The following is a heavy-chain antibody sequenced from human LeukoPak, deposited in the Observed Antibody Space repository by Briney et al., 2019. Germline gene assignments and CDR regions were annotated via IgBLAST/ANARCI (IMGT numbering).Heavy chain of an antibody. CDR3: ARDGESLTADYFDY. D-gene: IGHD3-3*01. CDR1: GGTFSSYA. J-gene: IGHJ4*02. CDR2: IIPIFGTA. Sequence: SVKVSCKASGGTFSSYAISWVRQAPGQGLEWMGGIIPIFGTANYAQKFQGRVRITTDESTSTAYMELSRLRSDDTAVYYCARDGESLTADYFDYWGQGTLVTVSS. V-gene: IGHV1-69*05.